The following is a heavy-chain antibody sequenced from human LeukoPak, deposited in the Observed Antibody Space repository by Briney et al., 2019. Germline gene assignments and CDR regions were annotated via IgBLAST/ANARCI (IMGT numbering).Heavy chain of an antibody. CDR3: ARDHVKLGSSFHPFDAFDV. Sequence: GASVKVSCKASGGTFSSYAISWVRQAPGQGLEWMGWINTNTGNPTYAQGFTGRFAFSLDTSVSTAYLQISSLKAEDTAVYYCARDHVKLGSSFHPFDAFDVWGQGTLVTVSS. D-gene: IGHD2-2*01. J-gene: IGHJ3*01. V-gene: IGHV7-4-1*02. CDR2: INTNTGNP. CDR1: GGTFSSYA.